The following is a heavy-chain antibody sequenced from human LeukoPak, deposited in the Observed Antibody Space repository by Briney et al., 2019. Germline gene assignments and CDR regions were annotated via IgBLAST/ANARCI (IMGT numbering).Heavy chain of an antibody. D-gene: IGHD3-22*01. CDR3: ARVGVGYYDSSGYFDY. V-gene: IGHV1-2*02. CDR2: INPNSGGT. Sequence: GSLKVSCAASGYTFTGYYMHWVRQAPGQGLEWMGWINPNSGGTNYAQKFQGRVTMTRDTSISTAYMELSRLRSDDTAVYYCARVGVGYYDSSGYFDYWGQGTLVTVSS. J-gene: IGHJ4*02. CDR1: GYTFTGYY.